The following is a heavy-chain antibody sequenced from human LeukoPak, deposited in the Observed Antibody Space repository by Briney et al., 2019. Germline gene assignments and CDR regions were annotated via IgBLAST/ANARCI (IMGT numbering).Heavy chain of an antibody. J-gene: IGHJ3*02. CDR1: GGSISSSNW. V-gene: IGHV4-4*02. D-gene: IGHD1-26*01. CDR3: ARSEQWELLPSDVFDI. CDR2: IYHSGST. Sequence: SETLSLTCAVSGGSISSSNWWSWVRQPPGKGLEWVGEIYHSGSTNYNPSLKSRVTISVDKSKNQFSLKLSSVTAADTVVYYCARSEQWELLPSDVFDIWGQGTMVTVSS.